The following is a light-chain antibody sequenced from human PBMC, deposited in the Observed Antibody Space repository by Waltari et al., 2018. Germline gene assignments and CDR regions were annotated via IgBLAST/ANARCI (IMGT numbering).Light chain of an antibody. CDR3: QKYGTLPAT. Sequence: EIMLTQSPGTLSLSPGERATLSCRASQSISKYLAWYQQKPGQAPRLLLYDASVRATGIPDRFSGSGSGTDFSLTISRLEPEDFAVYYCQKYGTLPATFGQGTKVEIK. CDR1: QSISKY. V-gene: IGKV3-20*01. CDR2: DAS. J-gene: IGKJ1*01.